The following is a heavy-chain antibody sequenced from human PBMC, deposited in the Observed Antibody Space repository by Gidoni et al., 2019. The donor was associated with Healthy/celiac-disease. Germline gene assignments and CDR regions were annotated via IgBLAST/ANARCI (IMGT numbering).Heavy chain of an antibody. J-gene: IGHJ4*02. CDR2: ISSSSSYI. D-gene: IGHD6-19*01. V-gene: IGHV3-21*01. CDR1: GFTFSSYS. CDR3: ARDTTDIAVAGTPFDY. Sequence: EVQLVESGGGLVKPGGSLRLSCAASGFTFSSYSMNWVRQAPGKGLEWVSSISSSSSYIYYADSVKGRFTISRDNAKNSLYLQMNSLRAEDTAVYYCARDTTDIAVAGTPFDYWGQGTLVTVSS.